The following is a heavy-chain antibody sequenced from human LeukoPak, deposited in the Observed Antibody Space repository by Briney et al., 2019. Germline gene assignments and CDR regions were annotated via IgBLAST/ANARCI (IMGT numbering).Heavy chain of an antibody. CDR1: GYTFSRYG. D-gene: IGHD3-10*01. Sequence: ASVKVSCKASGYTFSRYGISWVRQAPGQGLEWMGWISAHNGNTNYAQKFQGRVAMTTDTSTSTAYMELRSLRSDDTAIYYCTRESGPVWFGDFHAFDIWGQGIMVTVSS. CDR2: ISAHNGNT. V-gene: IGHV1-18*01. J-gene: IGHJ3*02. CDR3: TRESGPVWFGDFHAFDI.